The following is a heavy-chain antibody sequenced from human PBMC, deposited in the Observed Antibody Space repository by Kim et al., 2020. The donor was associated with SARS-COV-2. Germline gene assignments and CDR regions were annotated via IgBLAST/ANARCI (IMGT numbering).Heavy chain of an antibody. D-gene: IGHD6-13*01. CDR3: ARARYSSSWIRYGMDV. CDR2: INHSGST. J-gene: IGHJ6*02. Sequence: GSLRLSCAVYGGSFSGYYWSWIRQPPGKGLEWIGEINHSGSTNYNPSLKSRVTISVDTSKNQFSLKLSSVTAADTAVYYCARARYSSSWIRYGMDVWG. CDR1: GGSFSGYY. V-gene: IGHV4-34*01.